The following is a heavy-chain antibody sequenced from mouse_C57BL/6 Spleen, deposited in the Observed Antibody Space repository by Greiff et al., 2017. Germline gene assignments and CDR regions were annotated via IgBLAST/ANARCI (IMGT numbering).Heavy chain of an antibody. CDR3: AIPRFTRAWFAY. CDR2: INPNNGGT. V-gene: IGHV1-26*01. Sequence: VQLQQSGPELVKPGASVKISCKASGYTFTDYYMNWVKQSHGKSLEWIGDINPNNGGTSYNQKFKGKATLTVDKSSSTAYMELRSLTSEDSAVYYCAIPRFTRAWFAYWGQGTLVTVSA. J-gene: IGHJ3*01. CDR1: GYTFTDYY. D-gene: IGHD2-12*01.